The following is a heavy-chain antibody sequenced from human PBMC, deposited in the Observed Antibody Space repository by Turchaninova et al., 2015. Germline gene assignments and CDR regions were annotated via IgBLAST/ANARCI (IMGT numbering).Heavy chain of an antibody. CDR3: ARDQGTIFGVVRGFYFDY. D-gene: IGHD3-3*01. CDR2: IYYSGST. J-gene: IGHJ4*02. CDR1: GGSISSGYYY. Sequence: QVQLQESGPGLVKPSQTLSLTCTVTGGSISSGYYYWSWIRQHPRKGMEWIGNIYYSGSTYYNPSLRSRITISLDTSKNQLSLKLSSVTAADTAVYYCARDQGTIFGVVRGFYFDYWGQGILVTVSS. V-gene: IGHV4-31*03.